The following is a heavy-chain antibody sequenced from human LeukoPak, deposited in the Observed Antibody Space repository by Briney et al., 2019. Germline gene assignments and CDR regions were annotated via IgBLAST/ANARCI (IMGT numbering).Heavy chain of an antibody. CDR3: AREDYGDFHFDY. D-gene: IGHD4-17*01. Sequence: SETLSLTCIVSGGSISSYYWSWIRQPPGKGLEWIGYIYYSGSSNYNPSLQSRVTITVDTSKNQFSLKLSSVTAADTAVYYCAREDYGDFHFDYWGQGTLVTVSS. V-gene: IGHV4-59*01. J-gene: IGHJ4*02. CDR2: IYYSGSS. CDR1: GGSISSYY.